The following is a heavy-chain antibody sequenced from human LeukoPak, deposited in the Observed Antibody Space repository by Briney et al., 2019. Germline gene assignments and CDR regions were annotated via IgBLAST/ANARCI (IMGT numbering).Heavy chain of an antibody. D-gene: IGHD6-13*01. CDR3: ARERVAATEEAHYCYYYYMDV. J-gene: IGHJ6*03. Sequence: PSETLSLTCTVSGGSISSYYWSWIRQPPGKGLEWIGYIYYSGSTNYNPSLKSRVTISVDTSKNQFSLKLSSVTAADTAVYYCARERVAATEEAHYCYYYYMDVWGKGTTVTVSS. CDR1: GGSISSYY. V-gene: IGHV4-59*01. CDR2: IYYSGST.